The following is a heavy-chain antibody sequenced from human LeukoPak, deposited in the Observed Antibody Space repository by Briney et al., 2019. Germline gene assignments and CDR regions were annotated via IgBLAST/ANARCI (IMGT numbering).Heavy chain of an antibody. V-gene: IGHV1-18*01. Sequence: PVASVKVSCKASGYTFTSYGISWVRQAPGQGLEWMGWISAYNGNTNYAQKLQGRVTMTTDTSTSTAYMELRSLRSDDTAVYYCARDLDPTSTNAAPVLRYFDWFPSYYYYYGMDVWGQGTTVTVSS. CDR1: GYTFTSYG. D-gene: IGHD3-9*01. J-gene: IGHJ6*02. CDR2: ISAYNGNT. CDR3: ARDLDPTSTNAAPVLRYFDWFPSYYYYYGMDV.